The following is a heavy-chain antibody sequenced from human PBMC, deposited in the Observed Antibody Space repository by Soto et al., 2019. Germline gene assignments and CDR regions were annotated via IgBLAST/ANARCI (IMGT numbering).Heavy chain of an antibody. CDR1: GFTFSTYG. V-gene: IGHV3-33*01. CDR3: ARAGTTGTTTTRMIGGH. D-gene: IGHD1-1*01. J-gene: IGHJ4*02. Sequence: QVQLVESGGGVVQPGRSLRLSCAASGFTFSTYGMHWVRQAPGKGLEWVALTWYDGSHKYYADSVKGRFTISRDNSKSTLYLQMNRLRAGDTAVYYCARAGTTGTTTTRMIGGHWGPGTLVTVSS. CDR2: TWYDGSHK.